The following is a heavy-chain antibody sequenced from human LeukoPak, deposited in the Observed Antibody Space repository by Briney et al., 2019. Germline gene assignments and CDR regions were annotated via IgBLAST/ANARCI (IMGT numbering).Heavy chain of an antibody. J-gene: IGHJ6*03. D-gene: IGHD3-22*01. CDR1: GFTFSSYA. V-gene: IGHV3-7*01. CDR3: ARDGYDRTDYYMDV. Sequence: GGSLRLSCAASGFTFSSYAMSWVRQAPGKGLEWVANIKQDGSEKYYVDSVKGRFTISRDNAKNSLYLQMNSLRAEDTAVYYCARDGYDRTDYYMDVWGKGTTVTVSS. CDR2: IKQDGSEK.